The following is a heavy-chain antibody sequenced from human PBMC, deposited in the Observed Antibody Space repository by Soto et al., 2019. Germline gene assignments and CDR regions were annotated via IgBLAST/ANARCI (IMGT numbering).Heavy chain of an antibody. V-gene: IGHV1-8*02. CDR1: GYDFTAYD. D-gene: IGHD6-13*01. J-gene: IGHJ6*01. CDR3: GRGPSPRAPAGGTPYYYAMDV. Sequence: QVQLVQSGAEAKQSGASVKVSCKASGYDFTAYDINWVRQASGQGLEWMGWMNPINGATGTARRVQGRVSLSRNTATGTAYLELTSLRSDDTAVYYCGRGPSPRAPAGGTPYYYAMDVW. CDR2: MNPINGAT.